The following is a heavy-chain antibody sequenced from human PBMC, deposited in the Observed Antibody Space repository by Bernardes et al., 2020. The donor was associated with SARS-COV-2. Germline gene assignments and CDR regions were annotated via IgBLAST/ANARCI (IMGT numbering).Heavy chain of an antibody. CDR1: GFTFSDSY. Sequence: SLMPSCAASGFTFSDSYMSWIRQAPGKGLEWVSYITASGSTLYYADSVKGRFTISRDNAKNSLYLEMNSLRAEDTAVYYCARARYFDLWGRGTLVTVSS. J-gene: IGHJ2*01. CDR2: ITASGSTL. V-gene: IGHV3-11*01. CDR3: ARARYFDL.